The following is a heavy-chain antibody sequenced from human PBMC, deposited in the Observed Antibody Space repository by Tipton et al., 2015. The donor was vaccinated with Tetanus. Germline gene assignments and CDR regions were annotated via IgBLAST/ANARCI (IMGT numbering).Heavy chain of an antibody. Sequence: TLSLTCTVSGGSLSSLLWTWTRLSPGKGLEWIGYIDHSGNTNYNPSLKSRVTISVDTSKSQFSLHLSSVTAADTAIYYCARERIRLIGEVIFRFFDLWGRGTLVTVSS. V-gene: IGHV4-59*11. CDR3: ARERIRLIGEVIFRFFDL. CDR1: GGSLSSLL. J-gene: IGHJ2*01. D-gene: IGHD3-3*02. CDR2: IDHSGNT.